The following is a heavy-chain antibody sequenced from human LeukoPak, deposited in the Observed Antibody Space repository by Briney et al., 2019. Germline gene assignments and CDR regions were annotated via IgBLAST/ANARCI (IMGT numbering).Heavy chain of an antibody. CDR1: GGSFSGYY. CDR3: ARDGYYGSGSPSPYMDV. CDR2: INHSGST. V-gene: IGHV4-34*01. Sequence: PSETLSLTCAVYGGSFSGYYWSWIRQPPGKGLEWIGEINHSGSTNYNPSLKSRVTISVDTSKNQFSLKLSSVTAADTAVYYCARDGYYGSGSPSPYMDVWGKGTTVTISS. D-gene: IGHD3-10*01. J-gene: IGHJ6*03.